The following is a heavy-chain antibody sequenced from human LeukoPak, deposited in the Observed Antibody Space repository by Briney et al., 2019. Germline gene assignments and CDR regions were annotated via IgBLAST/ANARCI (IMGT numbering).Heavy chain of an antibody. J-gene: IGHJ6*02. CDR2: ISAYNGNT. CDR3: ARDEQWLERGDYYYFYGMDV. D-gene: IGHD6-19*01. Sequence: SVKVSCTASGYTFTSYGISWVRQARGQGREWMGWISAYNGNTNYAQKLQGRVTMTTDTSTSTGYMEVRSLRSDDPAVYYCARDEQWLERGDYYYFYGMDVWGQGTTVTVSS. V-gene: IGHV1-18*01. CDR1: GYTFTSYG.